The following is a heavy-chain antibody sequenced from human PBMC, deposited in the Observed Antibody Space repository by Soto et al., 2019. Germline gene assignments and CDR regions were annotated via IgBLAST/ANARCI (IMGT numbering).Heavy chain of an antibody. CDR2: IYPGNSDI. Sequence: GESLKISCQCSGYSFTTYWIGWVRQMPGKGLEWMGIIYPGNSDIRYSPSFQGQVTISADKSISTAYLKWSGLKASDTAMYYCARLGIWYYGMDVWGQGTTVTVSS. CDR3: ARLGIWYYGMDV. J-gene: IGHJ6*02. CDR1: GYSFTTYW. D-gene: IGHD3-16*01. V-gene: IGHV5-51*01.